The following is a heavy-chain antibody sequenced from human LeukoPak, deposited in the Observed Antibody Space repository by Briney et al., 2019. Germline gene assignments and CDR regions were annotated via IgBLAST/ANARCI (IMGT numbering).Heavy chain of an antibody. CDR3: ARRGSSGWYVGYGMDV. CDR2: ISAYNGNT. CDR1: GYTFTSYG. Sequence: ASVKVSCKASGYTFTSYGISWVRQAPGQGLEWMGWISAYNGNTNYAQKLQGRVTMTTDTSTSTAYMELRSLRSDDTAVYYCARRGSSGWYVGYGMDVWGQGTTVTVSS. V-gene: IGHV1-18*01. D-gene: IGHD6-19*01. J-gene: IGHJ6*02.